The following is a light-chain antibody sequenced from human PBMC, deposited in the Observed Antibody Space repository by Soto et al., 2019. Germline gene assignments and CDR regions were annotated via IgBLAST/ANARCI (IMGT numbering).Light chain of an antibody. CDR3: QQSYSYPPP. CDR2: AAS. V-gene: IGKV1-8*01. J-gene: IGKJ4*01. CDR1: QGISSY. Sequence: AIRMTQSPSSFSASTGDRVTITCRASQGISSYLAWYQQKPGKAPKLLIYAASTLQSGVPSRFSGSGSGTDFTLTTTCVQYEDFATYDRQQSYSYPPPFCGGTKVDIK.